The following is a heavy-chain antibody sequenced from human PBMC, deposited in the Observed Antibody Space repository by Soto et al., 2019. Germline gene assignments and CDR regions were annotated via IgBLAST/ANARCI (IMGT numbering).Heavy chain of an antibody. V-gene: IGHV4-39*01. CDR1: GGSISSSSFY. CDR3: ARLISDSSGSSSSY. Sequence: LQASGPGLVKHAEILSLTCTVAGGSISSSSFYWGWIREPPGQGLEWLGTFYSLGNTYYIPSLKYRATIPVDLSKRLLFLRLSTVTATDTPVYYFARLISDSSGSSSSYWGQGALGNVS. D-gene: IGHD3-22*01. J-gene: IGHJ4*02. CDR2: FYSLGNT.